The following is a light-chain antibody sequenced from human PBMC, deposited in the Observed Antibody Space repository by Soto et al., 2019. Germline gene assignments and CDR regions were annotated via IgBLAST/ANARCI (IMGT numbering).Light chain of an antibody. CDR1: SSDVGGYNY. CDR2: EVT. CDR3: SSYGGSNHVV. V-gene: IGLV2-8*01. Sequence: QSALTQPPSASGSPGQSVTISCTGSSSDVGGYNYVSWYQQHPGKAPKLIIDEVTKRPSGVPDHFSGSKSGNTASLTVSGLQADDEADYYCSSYGGSNHVVFGGGTKLTVL. J-gene: IGLJ2*01.